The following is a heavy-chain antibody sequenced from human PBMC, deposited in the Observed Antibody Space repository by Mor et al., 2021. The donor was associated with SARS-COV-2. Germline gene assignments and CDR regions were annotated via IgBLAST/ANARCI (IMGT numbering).Heavy chain of an antibody. J-gene: IGHJ4*02. D-gene: IGHD1-26*01. CDR3: ARGGDFSGGYNTHFDY. V-gene: IGHV3-53*01. Sequence: FTISRDNSKNTLYLQMTGLRAEDTAVYYCARGGDFSGGYNTHFDYWGQGTLVTVSS.